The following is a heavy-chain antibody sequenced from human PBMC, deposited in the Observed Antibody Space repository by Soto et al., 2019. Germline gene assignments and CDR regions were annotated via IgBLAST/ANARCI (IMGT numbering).Heavy chain of an antibody. CDR3: ASKIAVGF. J-gene: IGHJ4*02. CDR1: GFTFSTYG. CDR2: ISADGRVQ. V-gene: IGHV3-30*03. D-gene: IGHD6-19*01. Sequence: QAQLVESGGGVVQPGGSLRLSCAASGFTFSTYGMHWVRQAPGKGLDWVAVISADGRVQYYADSVKGPFTISRDNSRDTLYLHMNSLRAEDTAVYYCASKIAVGFWGQGTLVTVSS.